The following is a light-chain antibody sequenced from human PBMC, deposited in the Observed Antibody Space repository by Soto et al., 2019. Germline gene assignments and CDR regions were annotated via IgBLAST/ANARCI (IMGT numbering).Light chain of an antibody. CDR3: SSYTSSSTPYV. J-gene: IGLJ1*01. CDR1: SSDVGGYNY. Sequence: SVLTQPASVSGSPGQSITISCTGTSSDVGGYNYVSWYQQHPGKAPILMIYDVSNRPSGVSNRFSGSKSGNTASLTISGLQAEDEADYYCSSYTSSSTPYVFGTGT. V-gene: IGLV2-14*01. CDR2: DVS.